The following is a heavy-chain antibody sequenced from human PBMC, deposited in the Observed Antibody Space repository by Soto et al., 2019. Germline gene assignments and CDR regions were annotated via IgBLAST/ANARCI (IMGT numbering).Heavy chain of an antibody. D-gene: IGHD5-18*01. J-gene: IGHJ4*02. CDR1: GYTFTSYA. CDR2: INAGNGNT. CDR3: ARAHKIQLWLFDY. V-gene: IGHV1-3*01. Sequence: GASVKVSCKASGYTFTSYAMHWVRQAPGQRLEWMGWINAGNGNTKYSQKFQGRVTITRDTSASTAYMELSSLRSEDTAVYYCARAHKIQLWLFDYWGQGTLVIVSS.